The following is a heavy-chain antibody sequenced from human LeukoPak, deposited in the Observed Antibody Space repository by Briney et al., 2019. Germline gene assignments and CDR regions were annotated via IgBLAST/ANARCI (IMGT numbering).Heavy chain of an antibody. CDR1: GFTFSSYE. Sequence: GGSLRLSCAASGFTFSSYEMNWVRQAPGKGLEWVSYISSSGSTIYYADSVKGRFTISRDNAKNSLYLQMNSLRAEDTAVYYCAGSPVLLWFGELTKVDYWGQGTLVTVCS. J-gene: IGHJ4*02. V-gene: IGHV3-48*03. D-gene: IGHD3-10*01. CDR3: AGSPVLLWFGELTKVDY. CDR2: ISSSGSTI.